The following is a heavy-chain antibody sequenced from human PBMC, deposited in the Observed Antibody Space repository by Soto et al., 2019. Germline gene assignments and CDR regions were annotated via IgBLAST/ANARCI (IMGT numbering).Heavy chain of an antibody. CDR2: IYYSGST. CDR1: GGSISSSSYY. D-gene: IGHD6-19*01. V-gene: IGHV4-39*01. CDR3: ARHTPSVAGTSNYYYYGMDV. Sequence: QLQLQESGPGLVKPSETLSLTCTVSGGSISSSSYYWGWIRQPPGKGLEWIGSIYYSGSTSYNPSLQTRVTISVDTSKNQFSLKLSSVTAADTSVYYCARHTPSVAGTSNYYYYGMDVWGQGTTVTVSS. J-gene: IGHJ6*02.